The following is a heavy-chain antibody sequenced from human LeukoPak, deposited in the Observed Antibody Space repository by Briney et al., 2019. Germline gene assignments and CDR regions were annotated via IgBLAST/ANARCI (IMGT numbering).Heavy chain of an antibody. CDR1: GFTFSNYM. D-gene: IGHD3-16*02. Sequence: GGSLRLSCAASGFTFSNYMMHWVRQAPGKGLVWVSRIKSDGITITYADSVKGRFTISRDNSKNTLFLQMNSLRAEDTAVYYCAKDKGGVIVITSDYWGQGTLVTVSS. CDR3: AKDKGGVIVITSDY. V-gene: IGHV3-74*01. CDR2: IKSDGITI. J-gene: IGHJ4*02.